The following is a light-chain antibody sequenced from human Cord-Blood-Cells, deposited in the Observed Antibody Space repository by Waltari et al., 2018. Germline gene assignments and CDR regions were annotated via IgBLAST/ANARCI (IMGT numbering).Light chain of an antibody. V-gene: IGKV1-5*01. CDR2: DAS. CDR3: QQYNSYWGT. Sequence: DIQMTQSPSTLSASVGDRVTITCRAIQSISSWLAWYQQKPGKAPKLLIYDASSLESGVPSRFSGSGSGTEFTLTISSLQPDEFATYYCQQYNSYWGTFGQGTKVEIK. CDR1: QSISSW. J-gene: IGKJ1*01.